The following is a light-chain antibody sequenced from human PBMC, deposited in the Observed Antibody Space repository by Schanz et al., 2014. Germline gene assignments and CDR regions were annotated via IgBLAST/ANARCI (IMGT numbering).Light chain of an antibody. V-gene: IGKV3-15*01. CDR2: AAS. CDR3: QQFGKLPWT. CDR1: QSVGSN. Sequence: EIVMTQSPATLSVSPGERATLSCRASQSVGSNLAWYQQKPGQAPRLLMYAASTRATGIAARFSGSGSGTDFTLTISRLEPEDFAVFYCQQFGKLPWTFGQGTKVEIK. J-gene: IGKJ1*01.